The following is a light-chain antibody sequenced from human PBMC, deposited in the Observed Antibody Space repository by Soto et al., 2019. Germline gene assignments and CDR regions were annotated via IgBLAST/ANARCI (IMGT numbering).Light chain of an antibody. CDR2: AAS. V-gene: IGKV1-39*01. CDR3: QQSYSSLLT. CDR1: QSISSY. Sequence: DIQMTQSPSSLSASVGDRVTITCRASQSISSYLYWYQQKPGKAPKLLIYAASSLQSGVPSRFSGSGSGTDFTLTISSLQPEDFATYYCQQSYSSLLTFGGGTKVEIK. J-gene: IGKJ4*01.